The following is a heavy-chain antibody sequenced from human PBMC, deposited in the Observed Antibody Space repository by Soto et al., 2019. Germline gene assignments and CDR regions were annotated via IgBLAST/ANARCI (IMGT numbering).Heavy chain of an antibody. V-gene: IGHV4-34*12. CDR2: IIHSEST. CDR3: ARQRPTDGRWEFANYYGMDV. Sequence: PSETLSLTCAVYGGSFGAYYWSWVRQPPGKGLEWIGEIIHSESTKYNPSLKSRVTISVDTSKNQFSLKLSSVTAADTAVYYCARQRPTDGRWEFANYYGMDVWGQGTPVTVSS. CDR1: GGSFGAYY. J-gene: IGHJ6*02. D-gene: IGHD1-26*01.